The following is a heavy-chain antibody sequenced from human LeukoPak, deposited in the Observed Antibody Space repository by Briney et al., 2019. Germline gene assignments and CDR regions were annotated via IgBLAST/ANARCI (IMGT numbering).Heavy chain of an antibody. J-gene: IGHJ4*02. CDR2: IRYDGSNK. CDR1: GFTFSSYG. CDR3: AKDGYCTGTSCYSIDY. V-gene: IGHV3-30*02. Sequence: GGSLRLSYAASGFTFSSYGMHWVRQAPGKGLEWVAFIRYDGSNKYNGDSVKGRFTISRDNSKNTLYLQMNSLRAEDTAVYYCAKDGYCTGTSCYSIDYWGQGTLVTVSS. D-gene: IGHD2-2*02.